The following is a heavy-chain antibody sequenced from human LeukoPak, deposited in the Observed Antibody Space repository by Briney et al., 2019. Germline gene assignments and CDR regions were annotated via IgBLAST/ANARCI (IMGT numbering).Heavy chain of an antibody. CDR2: IIPIFGTA. D-gene: IGHD3-10*01. V-gene: IGHV1-69*01. CDR1: GGTFSSYA. Sequence: SVKVSCKASGGTFSSYAISWVRQAPGQGLEWMGGIIPIFGTANYAQKFQGRVTITADESTSTAYMELSSLRSEDTAVYYCARVSLRGWEVYYYGSGSYDYYYGMDVWGKGTMVTVSS. J-gene: IGHJ6*04. CDR3: ARVSLRGWEVYYYGSGSYDYYYGMDV.